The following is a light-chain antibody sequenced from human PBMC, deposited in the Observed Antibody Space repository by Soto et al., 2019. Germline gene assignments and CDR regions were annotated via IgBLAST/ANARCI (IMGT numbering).Light chain of an antibody. CDR1: QSVSSN. CDR3: QQYNSWPLT. J-gene: IGKJ4*01. CDR2: GAS. V-gene: IGKV3-15*01. Sequence: EIVMTQSPATLSVSPGERATLSCRASQSVSSNLAWYQQKPGQAPRLLIYGASTRATGIPARFSGSGSGTEFTLTFSSLQSEDFAVYYCQQYNSWPLTFGGGTKVDIK.